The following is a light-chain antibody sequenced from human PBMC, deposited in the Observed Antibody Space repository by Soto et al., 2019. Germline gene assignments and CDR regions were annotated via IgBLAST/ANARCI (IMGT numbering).Light chain of an antibody. CDR1: QSVRTK. CDR3: QQYNSWPPIT. J-gene: IGKJ5*01. V-gene: IGKV3-15*01. CDR2: GAS. Sequence: DIVVTQSRDPLYVSPGEGATLXXXXSQSVRTKLAWYQQKAGQAPRLLIYGASTRATGIPDRFRGSGSGTEFTLTISSLQSEDFAVYYCQQYNSWPPITVGQGSRLEI.